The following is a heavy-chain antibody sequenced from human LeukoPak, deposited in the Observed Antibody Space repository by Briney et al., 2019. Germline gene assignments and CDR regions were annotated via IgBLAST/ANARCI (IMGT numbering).Heavy chain of an antibody. D-gene: IGHD3-3*01. CDR3: ARGQRRITIFGAYYYMDV. V-gene: IGHV6-1*01. CDR2: TYYKSKWYN. Sequence: SQTLSLTCAISGDSVSSNSAAWNWIRQSPSRGLEWLGRTYYKSKWYNDYAVSVKSRITINPDTSKNQFSLQLNSVTPEDTAVYYCARGQRRITIFGAYYYMDVWGKGTTVTVSS. J-gene: IGHJ6*03. CDR1: GDSVSSNSAA.